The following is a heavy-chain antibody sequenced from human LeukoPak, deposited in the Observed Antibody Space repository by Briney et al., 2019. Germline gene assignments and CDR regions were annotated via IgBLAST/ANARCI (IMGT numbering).Heavy chain of an antibody. J-gene: IGHJ4*02. CDR3: AKAGGIRPVAY. D-gene: IGHD3-16*01. CDR2: ISYDGSNK. CDR1: GFTFSSYA. V-gene: IGHV3-30*04. Sequence: GGSLRLSCAASGFTFSSYAMHWVRQAPGKGLEWVAVISYDGSNKYYADSVKGRFTISRDNSKNTLYLQMSSLRAEDTAVYYCAKAGGIRPVAYWGQGTLVSVSS.